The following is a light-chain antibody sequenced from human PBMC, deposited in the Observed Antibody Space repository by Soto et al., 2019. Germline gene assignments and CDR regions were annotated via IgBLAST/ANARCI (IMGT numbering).Light chain of an antibody. J-gene: IGKJ1*01. Sequence: AIRMTQSPSSFSASTGDRVTITCRASQDISNYLAWYQQRPGEPPKLLIYGTSTLQSGVPSRFSGSRSGTDFTLTISCLQSEDFATYYCQHYESFPWTFGQGTKVE. V-gene: IGKV1-8*01. CDR3: QHYESFPWT. CDR1: QDISNY. CDR2: GTS.